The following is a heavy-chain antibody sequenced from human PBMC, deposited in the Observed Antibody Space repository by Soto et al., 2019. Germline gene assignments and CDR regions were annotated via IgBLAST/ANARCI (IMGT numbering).Heavy chain of an antibody. Sequence: ESGGGLVQPGGSLRLSCAASGFTFSSYWMSWVRQAPGKGLEWVANIKQDGSEKYYVDSVKGRFTISRDNAKNSLYLQMNSLRAEDTALYYCASLAYCGGDCYQAEYFQHWGQGTLVTVSS. CDR3: ASLAYCGGDCYQAEYFQH. J-gene: IGHJ1*01. V-gene: IGHV3-7*01. CDR1: GFTFSSYW. D-gene: IGHD2-21*02. CDR2: IKQDGSEK.